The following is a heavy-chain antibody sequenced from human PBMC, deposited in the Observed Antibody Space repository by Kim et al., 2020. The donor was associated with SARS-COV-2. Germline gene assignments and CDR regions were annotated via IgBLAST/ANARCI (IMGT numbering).Heavy chain of an antibody. V-gene: IGHV3-48*03. CDR3: ARESGSYFQLDY. D-gene: IGHD1-26*01. Sequence: YADSVKGRFTISRDNAKNSLYLQMNSLRAEDTAVYYCARESGSYFQLDYWGQGTLVTVSS. J-gene: IGHJ4*02.